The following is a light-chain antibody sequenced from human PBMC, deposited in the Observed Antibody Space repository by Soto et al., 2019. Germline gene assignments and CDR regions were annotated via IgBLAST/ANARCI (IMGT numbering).Light chain of an antibody. CDR1: SSNIGAGYD. V-gene: IGLV1-40*01. CDR2: GNT. Sequence: QSVLTQPHSVSGAPGQRVTISCTGSSSNIGAGYDVHWYQQLPGRAPKLLIYGNTNRPSGVPDRFSGSKSGTSASLAITGLQAEDEADYYCLSFDSSLRVVFGGGTKVTVL. CDR3: LSFDSSLRVV. J-gene: IGLJ2*01.